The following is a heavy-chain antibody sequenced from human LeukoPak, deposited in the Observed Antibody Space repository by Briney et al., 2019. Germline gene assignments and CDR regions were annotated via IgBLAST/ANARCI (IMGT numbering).Heavy chain of an antibody. CDR3: ARPNTMIAGAYAFDI. V-gene: IGHV4-38-2*01. CDR1: GYSISSGYY. CDR2: IYHSGST. D-gene: IGHD3-22*01. Sequence: PSETLSLTCAVSGYSISSGYYWGWIRQPPGKGLEWIGSIYHSGSTYYNPSLKGRVTISVDTSKNQFSLKLSSVTAADTAVYYCARPNTMIAGAYAFDIWGQGTMVTVSS. J-gene: IGHJ3*02.